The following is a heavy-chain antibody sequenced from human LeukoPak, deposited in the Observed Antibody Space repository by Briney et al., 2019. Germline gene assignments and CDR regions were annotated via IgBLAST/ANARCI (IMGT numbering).Heavy chain of an antibody. CDR3: AKSYSGYDGNDY. J-gene: IGHJ4*02. CDR2: IRSTANGYAT. V-gene: IGHV3-73*01. Sequence: GGSLRLSCAASGFTFSGSALHWVRQASGKGLEWVGRIRSTANGYATAYAASVKGRFTISRDDSKNTLYLLMNSLRAEDTAVYYCAKSYSGYDGNDYWGQGTLVTVSS. CDR1: GFTFSGSA. D-gene: IGHD5-12*01.